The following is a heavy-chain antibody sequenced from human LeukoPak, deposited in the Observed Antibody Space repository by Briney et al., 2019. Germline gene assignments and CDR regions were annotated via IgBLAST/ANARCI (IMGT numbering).Heavy chain of an antibody. J-gene: IGHJ4*02. CDR2: ISSSGSTI. CDR3: AINHRDGYSELGY. CDR1: GFTFSDYY. Sequence: GGSLRLSCAASGFTFSDYYMSWIRQAPGKGLEWVSYISSSGSTIYYADSVKGRFTISRDNVKKSLSLQINSLRAEDTAVYYCAINHRDGYSELGYWGQGTLVTVSS. D-gene: IGHD5-24*01. V-gene: IGHV3-11*04.